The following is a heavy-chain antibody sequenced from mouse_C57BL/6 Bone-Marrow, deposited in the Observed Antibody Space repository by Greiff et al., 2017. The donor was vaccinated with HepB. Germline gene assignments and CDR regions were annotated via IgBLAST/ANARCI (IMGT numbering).Heavy chain of an antibody. J-gene: IGHJ1*03. CDR1: GFTFSSYG. Sequence: EVQRVESGGDLVKPGGSLKLSCAASGFTFSSYGMSWVRQTPDKRLEWVATISSGGSYTYDPDSVKGRFTISRDNAKNTLYLQMSSLKSEDTAMYYCARHGANWDWYFDVWGTGTTVTVSS. D-gene: IGHD4-1*01. CDR3: ARHGANWDWYFDV. CDR2: ISSGGSYT. V-gene: IGHV5-6*01.